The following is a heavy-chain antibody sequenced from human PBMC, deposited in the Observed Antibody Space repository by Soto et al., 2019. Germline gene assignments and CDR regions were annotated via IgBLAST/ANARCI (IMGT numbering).Heavy chain of an antibody. CDR2: INPSGGST. CDR1: GYTFTSYY. Sequence: ASVKVSCKASGYTFTSYYMHWVRQAPGQGLEWMGIINPSGGSTSYAQKFQGRVTMTRDTSTSTVYMELSSLRSEDTAVYYCARDKAYYYDSSGSTDAFDIWGQGTMVTVSS. CDR3: ARDKAYYYDSSGSTDAFDI. V-gene: IGHV1-46*01. J-gene: IGHJ3*02. D-gene: IGHD3-22*01.